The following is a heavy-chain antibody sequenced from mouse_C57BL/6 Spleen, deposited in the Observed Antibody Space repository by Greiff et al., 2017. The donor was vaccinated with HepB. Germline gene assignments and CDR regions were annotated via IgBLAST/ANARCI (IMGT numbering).Heavy chain of an antibody. J-gene: IGHJ2*01. D-gene: IGHD1-1*01. Sequence: EVQLVESGGGLVQPKGSLKLSCAASGFSFNTYAMNWVRQAPGKGLEWVARIRSKSNNYATYYADSVKDRFTISRDDSESMLYLQMNNLKTADTARYYCVRQRYYYGSSSGGFDYWGQGTTLTVSS. CDR2: IRSKSNNYAT. CDR1: GFSFNTYA. CDR3: VRQRYYYGSSSGGFDY. V-gene: IGHV10-1*01.